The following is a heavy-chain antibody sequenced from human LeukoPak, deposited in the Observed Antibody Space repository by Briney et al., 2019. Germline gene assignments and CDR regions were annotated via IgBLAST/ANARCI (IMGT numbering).Heavy chain of an antibody. J-gene: IGHJ3*02. V-gene: IGHV3-9*03. CDR2: ISWNSGSI. CDR1: GFTFDDYA. Sequence: GGSLRLSCAASGFTFDDYAMHWVRQAPGKGLEWVSGISWNSGSIGYADSVKGRFTISRDNAKNSLYLQMNSLRAEDMALYYCAKDRLGSGYAFDIWGQGTMVTVSS. CDR3: AKDRLGSGYAFDI. D-gene: IGHD3-10*01.